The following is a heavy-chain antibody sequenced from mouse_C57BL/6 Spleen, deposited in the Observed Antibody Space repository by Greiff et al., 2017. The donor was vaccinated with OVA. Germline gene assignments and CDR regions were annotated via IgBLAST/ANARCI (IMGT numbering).Heavy chain of an antibody. CDR1: GYTFTSYW. CDR3: ARYYSNYGWAMDY. D-gene: IGHD2-5*01. V-gene: IGHV1-55*01. CDR2: IYPGSGST. Sequence: QVQLQQPGAELVKPGASVKMSCKASGYTFTSYWITWVKQRPGQGLEWIGDIYPGSGSTNYNEKFKSKATLTVDTSSSTAYMQLSSLTSEDSAVYYLARYYSNYGWAMDYWGQGTSVTVSS. J-gene: IGHJ4*01.